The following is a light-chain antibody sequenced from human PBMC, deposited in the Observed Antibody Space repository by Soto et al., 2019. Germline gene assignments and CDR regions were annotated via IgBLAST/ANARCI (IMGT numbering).Light chain of an antibody. Sequence: DIQMTQSPSSLSASVGDRVTITCRASQSIDNHLNWYHQKPGKAPQLLIYSASTLQSGVPPRFTARGSGTDFSLTISGLQPEDFGSYYCQQSHNTPGTFGQGTKLEIK. CDR2: SAS. J-gene: IGKJ2*02. CDR3: QQSHNTPGT. V-gene: IGKV1-39*01. CDR1: QSIDNH.